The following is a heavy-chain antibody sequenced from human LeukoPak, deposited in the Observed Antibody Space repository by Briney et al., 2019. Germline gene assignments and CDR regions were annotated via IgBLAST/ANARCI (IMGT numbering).Heavy chain of an antibody. V-gene: IGHV4-34*01. CDR3: ARHGRLGDHDAFDI. CDR1: GGSFSGYY. Sequence: SETLSLTCAVYGGSFSGYYWSWIRQPPGKGLEWIGSIYYSGSTYFNPSLKSRVTISVDTSKNQFSLKLSSVTAADTAVYYCARHGRLGDHDAFDIWGQGTMVTVSS. CDR2: IYYSGST. D-gene: IGHD3-16*01. J-gene: IGHJ3*02.